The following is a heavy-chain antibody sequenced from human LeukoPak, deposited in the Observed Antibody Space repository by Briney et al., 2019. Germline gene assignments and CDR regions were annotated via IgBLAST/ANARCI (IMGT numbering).Heavy chain of an antibody. V-gene: IGHV3-53*01. CDR1: GFTVSSNY. Sequence: PGGSLRLSCAASGFTVSSNYMSWVRQAPGKGLEWVSVIYSGGSTYYADSVKGRFTISRDNSKNTLYLQMNSLRAEDTAVYYCARGGSVYRGEDWFDPWGQGTLVTVSS. CDR2: IYSGGST. CDR3: ARGGSVYRGEDWFDP. D-gene: IGHD1-26*01. J-gene: IGHJ5*02.